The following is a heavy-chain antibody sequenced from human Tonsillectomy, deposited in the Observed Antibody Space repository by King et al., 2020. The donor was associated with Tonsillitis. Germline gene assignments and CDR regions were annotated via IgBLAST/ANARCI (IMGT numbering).Heavy chain of an antibody. J-gene: IGHJ4*02. Sequence: VQLVESGGGVIQPGGSLRLSCAASGFTVSSNYMRWVRQAPGKGLEWVSVIYSGGSTYYADSVKGRFTISTDNSKNTLYLQMNSLRAEDTAVYYCARKGGYIVGATNGFDYWGQGTLVTVSA. V-gene: IGHV3-53*01. D-gene: IGHD1-26*01. CDR2: IYSGGST. CDR1: GFTVSSNY. CDR3: ARKGGYIVGATNGFDY.